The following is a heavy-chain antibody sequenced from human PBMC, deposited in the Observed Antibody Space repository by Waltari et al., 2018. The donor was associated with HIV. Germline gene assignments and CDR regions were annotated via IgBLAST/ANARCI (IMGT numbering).Heavy chain of an antibody. V-gene: IGHV3-48*02. D-gene: IGHD3-9*01. CDR3: ARGLSYFDGKPLPWYLDL. Sequence: SGGGSIQPGGSLRLSCVASGFSLSSYSVNWLRQTPGKPLEWVSYMGTTPTARDYEDSVRDRFTVFADKTKQSVYLQISNLQDEDSAVYYCARGLSYFDGKPLPWYLDLWGRGSRVTVAS. CDR1: GFSLSSYS. CDR2: MGTTPTAR. J-gene: IGHJ2*01.